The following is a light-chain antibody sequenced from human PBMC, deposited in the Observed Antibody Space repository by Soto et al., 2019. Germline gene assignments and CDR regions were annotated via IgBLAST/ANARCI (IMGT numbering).Light chain of an antibody. V-gene: IGLV2-14*01. CDR3: SSYTSSSTLV. CDR2: AVS. Sequence: QSALTQPASVSGSPGQSITISCTGTSSDVGGYNYVSWYQQHPGKAPTLMIYAVSNRPSGVSNRFSGSKSGNTAALTISGLQAEDEADYYGSSYTSSSTLVFGGGTKLTVL. J-gene: IGLJ3*02. CDR1: SSDVGGYNY.